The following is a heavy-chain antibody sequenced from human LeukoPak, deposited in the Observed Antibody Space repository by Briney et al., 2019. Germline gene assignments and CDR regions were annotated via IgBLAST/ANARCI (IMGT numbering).Heavy chain of an antibody. CDR1: GSTFSEYW. CDR3: TRLTKSNSALADY. Sequence: GGSLRLSCAASGSTFSEYWMSWVRQVPGKGLVWVSSINSDGRTTHYADFVKGRFTISRDNAKNTLYLQLNSLRAEDTALYFCTRLTKSNSALADYWGQGTLVTVSS. V-gene: IGHV3-74*01. CDR2: INSDGRTT. D-gene: IGHD1-1*01. J-gene: IGHJ4*02.